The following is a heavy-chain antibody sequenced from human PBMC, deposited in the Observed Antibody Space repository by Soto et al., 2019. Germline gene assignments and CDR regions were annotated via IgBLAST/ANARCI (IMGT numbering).Heavy chain of an antibody. Sequence: SEPLSLARIIRSDSIRSYHRSSIRQSQEKGLEWIGFRYDSGTTHYNFSLKSRVSISADTSKNQLSLKLSFVTAADTAMYYCARAVVPATCCAFDVWRQGTEVT. CDR3: ARAVVPATCCAFDV. V-gene: IGHV4-59*01. CDR2: RYDSGTT. CDR1: SDSIRSYH. J-gene: IGHJ3*01. D-gene: IGHD1-26*01.